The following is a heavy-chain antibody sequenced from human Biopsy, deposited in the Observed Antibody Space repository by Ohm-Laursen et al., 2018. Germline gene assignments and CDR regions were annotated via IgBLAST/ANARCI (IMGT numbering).Heavy chain of an antibody. Sequence: SLRLSCTASGFTFSSYGIHWARQAPGKGLEWVAVIWYDGSNKYSADSMEGRFTISRDNSRNTLFLQMNSLKAEDTAVYYCAKDRFPYTSGYSSVFEYWGQGTLVTVSS. CDR3: AKDRFPYTSGYSSVFEY. CDR1: GFTFSSYG. V-gene: IGHV3-33*06. D-gene: IGHD3-22*01. J-gene: IGHJ4*02. CDR2: IWYDGSNK.